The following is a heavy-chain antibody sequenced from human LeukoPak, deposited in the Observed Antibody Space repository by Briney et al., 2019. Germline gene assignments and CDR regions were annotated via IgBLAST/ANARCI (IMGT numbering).Heavy chain of an antibody. V-gene: IGHV3-43*01. J-gene: IGHJ4*02. CDR3: AKGRRVYDYVWGSYLD. CDR2: ISWDGGST. Sequence: GGSLRLSCAASGFTFDDYTMHWVRQAPGKGLEWVFLISWDGGSTYYADSVKGRFTISRDNSKNSLYLQMNSLRTEDTALYYCAKGRRVYDYVWGSYLDWGQGTLVTVSS. D-gene: IGHD3-16*02. CDR1: GFTFDDYT.